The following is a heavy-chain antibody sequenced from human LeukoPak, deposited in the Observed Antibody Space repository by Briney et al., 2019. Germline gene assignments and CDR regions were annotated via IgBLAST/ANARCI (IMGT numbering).Heavy chain of an antibody. V-gene: IGHV3-48*04. Sequence: GGSLRLSCVASAFTFSSYSMNWVRQAPGKGLEWVSYISSSGSTIYYADSVKGRFTISRDNAKNSLYLQMNSLRAEDTAVYYCARGDYGGSFWFDPWGQGTLVAVSS. D-gene: IGHD4-23*01. CDR2: ISSSGSTI. J-gene: IGHJ5*02. CDR3: ARGDYGGSFWFDP. CDR1: AFTFSSYS.